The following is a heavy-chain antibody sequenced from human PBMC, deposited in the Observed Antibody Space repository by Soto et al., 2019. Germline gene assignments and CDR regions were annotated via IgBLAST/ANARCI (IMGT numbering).Heavy chain of an antibody. Sequence: QVQLQESGPGLVKPSETLSLTCTVSGGSISSYYWSWIRQPPGKGLEWIGDIYYSGSTNYNPSLKSRVTKSVDTSKNQLSLKLSSVTAADTAVYYCARVGWYSSGWYSCQFDPWGQGTLVTVSS. CDR3: ARVGWYSSGWYSCQFDP. CDR1: GGSISSYY. V-gene: IGHV4-59*01. J-gene: IGHJ5*02. D-gene: IGHD6-19*01. CDR2: IYYSGST.